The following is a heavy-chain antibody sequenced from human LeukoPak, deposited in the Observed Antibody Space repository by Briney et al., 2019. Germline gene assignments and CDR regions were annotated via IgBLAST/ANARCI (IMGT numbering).Heavy chain of an antibody. J-gene: IGHJ5*02. D-gene: IGHD3-22*01. CDR2: IIPFLGIT. Sequence: SVKASCKASGGTFSSYAISWVRQAPGQGLEWMGRIIPFLGITNYSQRFQGRVTITADKSTNTAYMELSSLRSEDTAVYYCARGGYYDSSGSNWFDPWGQGTLVTVSS. V-gene: IGHV1-69*04. CDR3: ARGGYYDSSGSNWFDP. CDR1: GGTFSSYA.